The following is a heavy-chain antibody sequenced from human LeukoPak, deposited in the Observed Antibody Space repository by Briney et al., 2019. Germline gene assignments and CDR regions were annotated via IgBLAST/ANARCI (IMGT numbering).Heavy chain of an antibody. CDR1: GGSITSDIFH. CDR2: IHNSRGT. V-gene: IGHV4-31*03. J-gene: IGHJ5*01. CDR3: GKVGGNSNS. Sequence: SETLSLTFTVSGGSITSDIFHWNWIRQHPGKGLEWIGSIHNSRGTSYNPSLESRLTISVDTSENQFFLKMSYVTAADTAMYYCGKVGGNSNSWGPGTLGTVSS. D-gene: IGHD4-23*01.